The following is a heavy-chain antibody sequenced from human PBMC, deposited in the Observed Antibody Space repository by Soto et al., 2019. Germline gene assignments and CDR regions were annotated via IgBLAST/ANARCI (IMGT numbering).Heavy chain of an antibody. Sequence: GGSLRLSCTASGFTFGDYAMSWFRQAPGKGLEWVGFIRSKAYGVTTEYAASVKGRFTISRDDSKSIAYLQMNSLKTEDTAVYYCTRDRTTIFGVVILSYYYYYYMDVWGKGTTVTVSS. CDR3: TRDRTTIFGVVILSYYYYYYMDV. V-gene: IGHV3-49*03. J-gene: IGHJ6*03. CDR2: IRSKAYGVTT. CDR1: GFTFGDYA. D-gene: IGHD3-3*01.